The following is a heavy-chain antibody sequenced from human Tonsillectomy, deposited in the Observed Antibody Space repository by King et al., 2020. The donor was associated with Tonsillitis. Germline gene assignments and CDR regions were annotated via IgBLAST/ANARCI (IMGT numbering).Heavy chain of an antibody. J-gene: IGHJ4*02. CDR3: VYYCTTGGSDDGVDY. CDR1: GYTFTSNY. CDR2: INPSSDTT. V-gene: IGHV1-46*01. D-gene: IGHD4-17*01. Sequence: VQLVESGAEVKKPGASVKVSCKASGYTFTSNYIHWVRQAPGQGLEWIGVINPSSDTTDYAQNFQGRVTMTRDTSTSTVYMELSSLRSDDTADDTAVYYCTTGGSDDGVDYWGQGTLVTVSS.